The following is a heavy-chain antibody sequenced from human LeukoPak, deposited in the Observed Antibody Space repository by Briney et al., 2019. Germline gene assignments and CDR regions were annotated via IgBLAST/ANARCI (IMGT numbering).Heavy chain of an antibody. CDR1: GFTFSGSA. CDR2: ISSSSSYI. Sequence: GGSLRLSCSASGFTFSGSAMHWVRQAPGKGLEWVSSISSSSSYIYYADSVKGRFTISRDNAKNSLYLQMNSLRAEDTAVYYCARGSYDYVWGSSRNWFDPWGQGTLVTVSS. CDR3: ARGSYDYVWGSSRNWFDP. J-gene: IGHJ5*02. D-gene: IGHD3-16*01. V-gene: IGHV3-21*01.